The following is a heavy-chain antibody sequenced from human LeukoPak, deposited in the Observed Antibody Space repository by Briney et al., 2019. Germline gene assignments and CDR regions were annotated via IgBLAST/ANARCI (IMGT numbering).Heavy chain of an antibody. CDR3: ASSKTIFGVVIPEGY. CDR2: IYTSGST. D-gene: IGHD3-3*01. V-gene: IGHV4-4*07. Sequence: SETLSLTCTVSGGSISSYYWSWIRQPAGKGLEWIGRIYTSGSTNYNPSLKSRVTMSVDTSKNQFSLKLSSVTAADTAVYYCASSKTIFGVVIPEGYWGQGTLVTVSS. J-gene: IGHJ4*02. CDR1: GGSISSYY.